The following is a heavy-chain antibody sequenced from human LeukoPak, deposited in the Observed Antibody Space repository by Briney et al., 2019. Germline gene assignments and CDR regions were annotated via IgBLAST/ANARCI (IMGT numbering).Heavy chain of an antibody. CDR3: AKDRIASPPQGRFDP. CDR2: IWYDGSNK. Sequence: GGSLRLSCAASGFTFSSYAMSWVRQAPGKGLEWVAVIWYDGSNKYYADSVKGRFTISRDNSQNTLYLQMNSLGAEDTAIYYCAKDRIASPPQGRFDPWGQGTLVTVSS. J-gene: IGHJ5*02. V-gene: IGHV3-33*06. CDR1: GFTFSSYA. D-gene: IGHD6-6*01.